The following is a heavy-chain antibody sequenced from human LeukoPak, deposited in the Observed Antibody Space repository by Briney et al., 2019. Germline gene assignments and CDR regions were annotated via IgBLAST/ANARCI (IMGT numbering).Heavy chain of an antibody. CDR3: AREGGGIATLLDYYGMDV. D-gene: IGHD6-13*01. V-gene: IGHV3-48*01. CDR1: GFTFSSYS. Sequence: PGGSLRLSCAASGFTFSSYSMTWVRQAPGKGLEWVSYISSSGSTIYYADSVKGRFTISRDNAKNSLYLQMNSLRAEDTAVYYCAREGGGIATLLDYYGMDVWGQGTTVTVSS. CDR2: ISSSGSTI. J-gene: IGHJ6*02.